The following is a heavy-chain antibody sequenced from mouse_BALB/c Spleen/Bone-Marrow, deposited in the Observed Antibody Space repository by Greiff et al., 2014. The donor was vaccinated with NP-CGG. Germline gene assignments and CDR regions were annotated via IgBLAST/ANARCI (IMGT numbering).Heavy chain of an antibody. CDR1: GFNIKDTY. J-gene: IGHJ4*01. V-gene: IGHV14-3*02. Sequence: EVQLQESGAELVKPGASVKLSCTASGFNIKDTYMHWVKQRPEQGLEWIGRIDPANGNTKYDPKFQGKTTITADTSSNTAYLQLSSLTSEDTAVYYCARWEYYAMDYWGQGTSVTVSS. CDR2: IDPANGNT. CDR3: ARWEYYAMDY. D-gene: IGHD4-1*01.